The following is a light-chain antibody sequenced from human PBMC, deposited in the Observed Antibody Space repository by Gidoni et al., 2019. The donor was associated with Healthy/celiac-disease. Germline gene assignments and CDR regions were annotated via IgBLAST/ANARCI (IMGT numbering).Light chain of an antibody. Sequence: QSALTQPSSVSGSPGQSVTISCTGTSSDVGGYNYVSWYQQHPGKAPTLMIYDVSKRPSGVPDRFSGSKSGNTASLTISGLQAEDEADYYCCSYAGSYTSLYVFGTGTKVTVL. CDR2: DVS. J-gene: IGLJ1*01. V-gene: IGLV2-11*01. CDR3: CSYAGSYTSLYV. CDR1: SSDVGGYNY.